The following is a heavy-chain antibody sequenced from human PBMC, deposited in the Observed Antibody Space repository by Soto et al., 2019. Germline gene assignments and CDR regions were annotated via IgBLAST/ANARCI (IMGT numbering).Heavy chain of an antibody. Sequence: ASVNASWKESGYTYTSYAMHWVRQAPGQRLEWMGWINAGNGNTKYSQKFQGRVTITRDTSASTAYMELSSLRSEDTAVYYCARDQRGNYYGSGSYGSFAFDIWGQGTMVTVSS. CDR2: INAGNGNT. D-gene: IGHD3-10*01. CDR1: GYTYTSYA. CDR3: ARDQRGNYYGSGSYGSFAFDI. J-gene: IGHJ3*02. V-gene: IGHV1-3*01.